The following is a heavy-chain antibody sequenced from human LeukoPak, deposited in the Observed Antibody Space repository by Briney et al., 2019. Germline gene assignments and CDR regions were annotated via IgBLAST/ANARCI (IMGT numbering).Heavy chain of an antibody. D-gene: IGHD6-13*01. CDR3: ARQQQLALGDY. V-gene: IGHV1-3*01. J-gene: IGHJ4*02. Sequence: ASVKVSCKASGYTFTSYATHWVRQAPGQRLEWMGWINAGNGNTKYSQKFQGRVTITRDTSASTAYMELSSLRSEDTAVYYCARQQQLALGDYWGQGTLVTVSS. CDR1: GYTFTSYA. CDR2: INAGNGNT.